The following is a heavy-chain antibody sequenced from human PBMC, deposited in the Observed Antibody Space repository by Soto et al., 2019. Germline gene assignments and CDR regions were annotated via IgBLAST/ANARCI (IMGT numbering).Heavy chain of an antibody. D-gene: IGHD2-15*01. CDR1: SDSVSSSNW. Sequence: QVQLQESGPGLVKPSGTLSLTCAVSSDSVSSSNWWSWVRQPPGEGLEWIGEVFPTGSTNYNPSLMSRVTISVDKSKNHFSLNLSSVTAADTAIYYCARRPTAELPSNWFDPWGQGTLVTVSS. J-gene: IGHJ5*02. CDR3: ARRPTAELPSNWFDP. CDR2: VFPTGST. V-gene: IGHV4-4*02.